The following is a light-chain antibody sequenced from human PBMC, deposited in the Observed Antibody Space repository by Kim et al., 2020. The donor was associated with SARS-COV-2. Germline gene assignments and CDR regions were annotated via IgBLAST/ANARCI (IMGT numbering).Light chain of an antibody. CDR2: LNSDGSH. CDR1: SGHSSYA. Sequence: ASVKLTDTVGSGHSSYAIECQQQQPEKGPRDLMKLNSDGSHSKGDGIPDRFSGSSSGAARYLTISSLQSEDEADYYCQTWGTGNVVFGGGTQLTVL. V-gene: IGLV4-69*01. CDR3: QTWGTGNVV. J-gene: IGLJ2*01.